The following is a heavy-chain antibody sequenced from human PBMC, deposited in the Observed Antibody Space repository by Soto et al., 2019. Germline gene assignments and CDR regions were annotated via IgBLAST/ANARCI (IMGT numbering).Heavy chain of an antibody. CDR2: ISGSGGST. Sequence: XGSLRVTWAAAGSTFSSYSMSWVRQAPGKGLAWVSAISGSGGSTYYADSVKGRFTISRDNSKNTLYLQMNSLRAEDTAVYYCAKGAVAGMMRPDHTFDDAFDIWGQGTMVTVSS. CDR3: AKGAVAGMMRPDHTFDDAFDI. D-gene: IGHD6-19*01. V-gene: IGHV3-23*01. CDR1: GSTFSSYS. J-gene: IGHJ3*02.